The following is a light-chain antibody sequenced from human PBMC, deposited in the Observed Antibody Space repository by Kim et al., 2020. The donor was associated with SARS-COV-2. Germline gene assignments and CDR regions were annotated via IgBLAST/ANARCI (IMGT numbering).Light chain of an antibody. CDR2: QDS. J-gene: IGLJ3*02. CDR1: KLGDKY. CDR3: QAWDSSTGV. V-gene: IGLV3-1*01. Sequence: VSPGQTASIACSGDKLGDKYAFWYQQKPGQSPVLVIYQDSKRPSGIPERFSGSNSGNTATLTISGTQAMDEAHYYCQAWDSSTGVFGGGTQLTVL.